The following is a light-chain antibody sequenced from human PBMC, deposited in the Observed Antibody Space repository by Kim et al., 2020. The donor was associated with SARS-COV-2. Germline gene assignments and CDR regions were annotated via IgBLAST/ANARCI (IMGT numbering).Light chain of an antibody. CDR2: GNS. J-gene: IGLJ2*01. V-gene: IGLV1-40*01. CDR3: QSYDSSLSGSV. Sequence: RVTISCTGHSSNIGAGYDVHWYQQLPGTAPKLLIYGNSNRPSGVPDRFSGSKSGTSASLAITGLQAEDEADYYCQSYDSSLSGSVFGGGTQLTVL. CDR1: SSNIGAGYD.